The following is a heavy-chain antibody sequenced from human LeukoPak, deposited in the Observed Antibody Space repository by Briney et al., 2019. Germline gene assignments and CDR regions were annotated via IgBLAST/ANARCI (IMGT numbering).Heavy chain of an antibody. V-gene: IGHV3-30*18. Sequence: PGGSLRLSCAASGFTFSSYGMHWVRQAPGKGLEWVAVISYDGSNKYYADSVKGRFTISRDNSKNTLYLQMNSLRAEDTAVYYCAKDAYYGSGSTEIDYWGQGTLVTVSS. CDR3: AKDAYYGSGSTEIDY. D-gene: IGHD3-10*01. CDR1: GFTFSSYG. CDR2: ISYDGSNK. J-gene: IGHJ4*02.